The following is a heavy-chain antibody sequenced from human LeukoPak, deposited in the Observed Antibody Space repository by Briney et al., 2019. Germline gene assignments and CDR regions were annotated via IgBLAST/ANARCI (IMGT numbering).Heavy chain of an antibody. J-gene: IGHJ4*02. CDR1: GGSISSYY. CDR3: ARHYYDSSGYRWSSFDY. D-gene: IGHD3-22*01. CDR2: IYYGGST. Sequence: SETLSLTCTVSGGSISSYYWSWIRQPPGKGLEWIGYIYYGGSTNYNPSLKSRVTISVDTSKNQFSLKLSSVTAADTAVYYCARHYYDSSGYRWSSFDYWGQGTLVTVSS. V-gene: IGHV4-59*01.